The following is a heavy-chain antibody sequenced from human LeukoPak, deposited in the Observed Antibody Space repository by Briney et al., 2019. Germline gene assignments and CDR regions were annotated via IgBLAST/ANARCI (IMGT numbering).Heavy chain of an antibody. CDR3: AMTRYGSGAFDI. CDR1: GGSISSSSYY. Sequence: PSETLSLTCTVSGGSISSSSYYWGWIRQPPGKGLEWIGSIYYSGSTYYNPSLKSRVTISVDTSKNQFSLKLSSVTAADTAVYYCAMTRYGSGAFDIWGQGTMVTVSS. D-gene: IGHD3-10*01. CDR2: IYYSGST. V-gene: IGHV4-39*07. J-gene: IGHJ3*02.